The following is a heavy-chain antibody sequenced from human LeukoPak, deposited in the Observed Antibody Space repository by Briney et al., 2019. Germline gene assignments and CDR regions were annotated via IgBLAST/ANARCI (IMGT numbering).Heavy chain of an antibody. CDR2: IYYSGST. Sequence: PSETLSLTCTVSGGSISSYYWSWIRQPPGKGLEWIGYIYYSGSTNYNPSLKSRVTISVDTSKNQFSLKLSSVTAADTAVYYCARDFRPLLFLNWFDPWGREPWSPSPQ. V-gene: IGHV4-59*01. CDR1: GGSISSYY. CDR3: ARDFRPLLFLNWFDP. J-gene: IGHJ5*02. D-gene: IGHD2-15*01.